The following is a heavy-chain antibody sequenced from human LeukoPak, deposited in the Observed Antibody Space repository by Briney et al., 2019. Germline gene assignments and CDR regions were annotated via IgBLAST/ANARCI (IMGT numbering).Heavy chain of an antibody. CDR2: IYPGDSDT. J-gene: IGHJ3*02. D-gene: IGHD3-10*01. CDR1: GYSFTSYW. V-gene: IGHV5-51*07. Sequence: GESLKISCKGSGYSFTSYWIGWVHQMPGKGLEWMGIIYPGDSDTRYSPSFQGQVTISADKSISTAYLQWSSLKASDTAMYYCARLSVFSIPMVRGVINYGDHAFDIWGQGTMVTVSS. CDR3: ARLSVFSIPMVRGVINYGDHAFDI.